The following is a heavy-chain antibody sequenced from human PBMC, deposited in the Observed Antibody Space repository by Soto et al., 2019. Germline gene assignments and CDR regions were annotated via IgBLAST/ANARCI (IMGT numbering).Heavy chain of an antibody. D-gene: IGHD3-10*01. V-gene: IGHV3-23*01. J-gene: IGHJ4*02. CDR3: AKKVNSGPGSQYFDY. CDR1: GFTFSSYS. CDR2: FRTSGDGGST. Sequence: GGSLRLSCAASGFTFSSYSMSWVRQAPGKGLEWVSGFRTSGDGGSTYYADSVKGRFTISRDNSKNMLFLQMNSLRAEDTAIYYCAKKVNSGPGSQYFDYWGQGTLVTVSS.